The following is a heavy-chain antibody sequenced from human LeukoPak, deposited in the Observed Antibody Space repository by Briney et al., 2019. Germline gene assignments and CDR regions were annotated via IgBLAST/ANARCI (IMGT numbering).Heavy chain of an antibody. D-gene: IGHD6-13*01. CDR2: IYYSGST. Sequence: SETLSLTCTVSGGSISNNNYYWGWIRQPPGKGLEWIAGIYYSGSTYSNPSLKSRVTISVDTSKNQFSLKLSSVTAADTAVYFCARTAVEQQLAYFDYWGQGTLVTVSS. CDR1: GGSISNNNYY. J-gene: IGHJ4*02. V-gene: IGHV4-39*01. CDR3: ARTAVEQQLAYFDY.